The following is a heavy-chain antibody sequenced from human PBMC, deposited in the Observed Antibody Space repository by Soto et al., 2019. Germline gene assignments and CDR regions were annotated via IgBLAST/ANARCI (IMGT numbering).Heavy chain of an antibody. Sequence: GGALRVSWAASGGTLNTYGMSGGRQAPGKGLEWVSAISGSGGSTYYADSVKGRFTISRDNSKNALYLQMNSLRDEGTAVYYCAKGPTIILVAERPNWGQRIPVTVSS. D-gene: IGHD3-22*01. J-gene: IGHJ1*01. CDR1: GGTLNTYG. CDR2: ISGSGGST. CDR3: AKGPTIILVAERPN. V-gene: IGHV3-23*01.